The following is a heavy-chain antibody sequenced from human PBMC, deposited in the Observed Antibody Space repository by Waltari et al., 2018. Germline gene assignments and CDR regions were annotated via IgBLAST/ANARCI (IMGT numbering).Heavy chain of an antibody. V-gene: IGHV4-4*07. J-gene: IGHJ4*02. CDR2: IYTSGST. CDR1: GGSISSYY. D-gene: IGHD3-10*01. CDR3: VRDWATMEEERGGFDY. Sequence: QVQLQESGPGLVKPSETLSLTCTVSGGSISSYYWSWIRQPAGKGLEWIGRIYTSGSTNYNPSLKSRVTMSVDTSKNQFSLKLSSVTAADTAVYYCVRDWATMEEERGGFDYWGQGTLVTVSS.